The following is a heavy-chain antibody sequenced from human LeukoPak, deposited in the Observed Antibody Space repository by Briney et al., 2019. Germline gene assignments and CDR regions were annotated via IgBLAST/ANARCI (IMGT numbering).Heavy chain of an antibody. J-gene: IGHJ4*02. CDR1: NGSFSGYY. CDR3: ASLRSGYSGDLEPFGY. V-gene: IGHV4-34*01. CDR2: INHSGST. Sequence: PSETLSLTCAVYNGSFSGYYWSWIRQPPGKGLEWIGEINHSGSTNYNPSLKSRITISVDPSKNQFSLKLNSGTAADTAVYYCASLRSGYSGDLEPFGYWGQGTLVTVSS. D-gene: IGHD5-12*01.